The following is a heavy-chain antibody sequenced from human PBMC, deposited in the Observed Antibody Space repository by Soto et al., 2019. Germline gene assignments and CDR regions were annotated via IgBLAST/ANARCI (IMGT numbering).Heavy chain of an antibody. V-gene: IGHV4-34*01. CDR3: ARDPFRIGPVGY. CDR1: GGSFSGYY. CDR2: INHSGST. Sequence: SETLSLTCAVYGGSFSGYYWSWIRQPPGKGLEWIGEINHSGSTNYNPSLKSRVTISVDTSKKQFSLKLSSVTAADTAVYYCARDPFRIGPVGYWGQGTLVTVSS. D-gene: IGHD3-10*01. J-gene: IGHJ4*02.